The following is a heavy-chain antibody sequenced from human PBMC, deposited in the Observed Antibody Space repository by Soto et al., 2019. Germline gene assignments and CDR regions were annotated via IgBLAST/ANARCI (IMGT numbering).Heavy chain of an antibody. J-gene: IGHJ6*02. CDR1: GYTFTRYG. V-gene: IGHV1-18*01. CDR2: ISGYNGDT. Sequence: QGQLVQSGAEVKKPGASVKVSCKASGYTFTRYGISWVRQAPGQGLEWMGWISGYNGDTKYAQKVQGRVTMTVDTSTTKAYMELRSLTSDDRAVYYCAKNGQPPYYYYGMDVWGQGTTVTVSS. D-gene: IGHD2-8*01. CDR3: AKNGQPPYYYYGMDV.